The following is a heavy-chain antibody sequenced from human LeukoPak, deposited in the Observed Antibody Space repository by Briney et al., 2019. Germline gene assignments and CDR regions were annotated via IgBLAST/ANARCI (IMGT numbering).Heavy chain of an antibody. Sequence: GGSLRLSCAASGFTFSSYEMNWVRQAPGNGLEWISYISISGTTIYYAESVKGRFTISRDNTKNALYLQMNSLRAEDTAVYYCARGGGPAYKYNAFDIWGQGTMVIGSS. V-gene: IGHV3-48*03. J-gene: IGHJ3*02. CDR1: GFTFSSYE. D-gene: IGHD3-16*01. CDR2: ISISGTTI. CDR3: ARGGGPAYKYNAFDI.